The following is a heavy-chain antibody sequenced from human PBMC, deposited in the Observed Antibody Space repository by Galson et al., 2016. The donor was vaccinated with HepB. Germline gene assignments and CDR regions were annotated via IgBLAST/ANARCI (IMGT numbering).Heavy chain of an antibody. Sequence: SLRLSCAASGFTFSSYAMNWVRQAPGKGLEWVSYITGSGAYTSYADSVKGRFTISRDNSKNTLFLQTNSLRAEDTAMFYCAKDLSYNEHAFDIWGQGTMVSVSS. CDR3: AKDLSYNEHAFDI. J-gene: IGHJ3*02. CDR2: ITGSGAYT. V-gene: IGHV3-23*01. D-gene: IGHD5-24*01. CDR1: GFTFSSYA.